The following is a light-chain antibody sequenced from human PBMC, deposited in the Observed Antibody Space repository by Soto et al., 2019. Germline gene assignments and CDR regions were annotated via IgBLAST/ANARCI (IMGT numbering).Light chain of an antibody. J-gene: IGKJ4*01. CDR3: QQYNNWPPMIT. V-gene: IGKV1-33*01. CDR2: DAS. CDR1: QDISKY. Sequence: DIQTTQSPSSLSASVGDRVTITCQASQDISKYLNWHQEKPGKAPKLLIYDASNLQTGVPSRFSGSGSGTDFTFTISSLQSEDFAVYYCQQYNNWPPMITFGGGTKVEIK.